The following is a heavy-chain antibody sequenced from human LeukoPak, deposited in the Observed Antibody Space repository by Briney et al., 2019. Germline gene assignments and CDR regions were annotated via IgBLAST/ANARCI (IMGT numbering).Heavy chain of an antibody. V-gene: IGHV3-30*02. CDR1: GFTFSYYG. CDR2: IRYDGNDK. J-gene: IGHJ4*02. D-gene: IGHD3-10*01. Sequence: HSGGSLRLSCTASGFTFSYYGMHWVRQAPGKGLEWVSFIRYDGNDKFYADSVKGRFAISRDTSRNTLYLQMNNLRAEDTAVYYCATDYYVSGSYYRLFYWGQGTLVTVSS. CDR3: ATDYYVSGSYYRLFY.